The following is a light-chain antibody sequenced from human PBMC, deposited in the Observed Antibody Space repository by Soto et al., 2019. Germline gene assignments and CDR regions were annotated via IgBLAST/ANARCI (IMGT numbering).Light chain of an antibody. V-gene: IGLV2-23*02. CDR2: EVS. CDR3: CSYAGSSTLV. J-gene: IGLJ7*01. Sequence: QSVLTQPASVSGSPGQSITISCIGTSGDVGSYNLVSWYRQYPGKAPKLMIYEVSQRPSGVSNRFSGSKSGNTASLTISGLQAEDEADYYCCSYAGSSTLVFGGGTQLTVL. CDR1: SGDVGSYNL.